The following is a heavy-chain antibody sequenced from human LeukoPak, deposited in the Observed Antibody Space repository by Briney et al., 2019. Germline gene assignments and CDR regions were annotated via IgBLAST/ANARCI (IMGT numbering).Heavy chain of an antibody. J-gene: IGHJ5*02. D-gene: IGHD3-22*01. CDR1: GFTFSSYD. Sequence: GGSLRLSCAASGFTFSSYDMNWVRQAPGKGLEWVSYISSSGSTIYYADSVKGRFTISRDNAKNSLYLQMNSLRAEDTAFYYCAPSLYYYDSSGVDPWGQGTLVTVSS. CDR2: ISSSGSTI. CDR3: APSLYYYDSSGVDP. V-gene: IGHV3-48*03.